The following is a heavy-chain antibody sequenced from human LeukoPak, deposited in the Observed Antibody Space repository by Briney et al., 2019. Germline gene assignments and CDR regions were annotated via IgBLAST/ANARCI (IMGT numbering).Heavy chain of an antibody. CDR2: ISYDGSNK. D-gene: IGHD2-15*01. J-gene: IGHJ4*02. V-gene: IGHV3-30*18. CDR1: GFTFSSYG. Sequence: RRSLRLSCAASGFTFSSYGMHWVRQAPGKGLEWVAVISYDGSNKYYADSVKGRFTISRDNSKNTLYLQMNSLRAEDTAVYYCAKEAPKLSSGVDYWGQGTLVTVSS. CDR3: AKEAPKLSSGVDY.